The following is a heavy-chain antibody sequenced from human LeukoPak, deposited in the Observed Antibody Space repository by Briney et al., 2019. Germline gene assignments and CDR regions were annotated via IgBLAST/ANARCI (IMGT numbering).Heavy chain of an antibody. CDR1: GDSVSSSNYY. J-gene: IGHJ5*02. CDR2: IYYSGST. D-gene: IGHD1-14*01. CDR3: ARLNKPGWFDP. Sequence: PSETLSLTCTVSGDSVSSSNYYWAWIRQPPGKGLEWIGNIYYSGSTYYNPSLKSRLTISVDTSKNQFSLKLTSVTAADTAVYYCARLNKPGWFDPWGQGTLVTVSS. V-gene: IGHV4-39*01.